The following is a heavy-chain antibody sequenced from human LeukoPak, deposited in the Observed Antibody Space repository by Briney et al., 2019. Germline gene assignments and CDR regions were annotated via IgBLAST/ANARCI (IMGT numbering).Heavy chain of an antibody. V-gene: IGHV3-48*03. D-gene: IGHD3-16*02. CDR1: GFTFSSYQ. Sequence: PGGSLRLSCAASGFTFSSYQMNWVRQAPGKGLEWVSYISASGDTIFYADSVKGRFTISRDNAKNSLYLQMNSLRAEDTAVYYCAGYTDYWGQGILVTVSS. CDR3: AGYTDY. J-gene: IGHJ4*02. CDR2: ISASGDTI.